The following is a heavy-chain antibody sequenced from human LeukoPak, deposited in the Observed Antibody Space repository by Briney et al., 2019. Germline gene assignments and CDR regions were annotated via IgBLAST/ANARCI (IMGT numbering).Heavy chain of an antibody. CDR2: IWYDGSNK. J-gene: IGHJ4*02. Sequence: PGGSLRLSCAASGFTFSSYGMHWVRQAPGKGLEWVAVIWYDGSNKYYADSVKGRFTISRDNSKNTLYLQMNSLRAEDTAVFYCAKVVDGWDYSLNFDYWGQGTLVTVSS. CDR3: AKVVDGWDYSLNFDY. D-gene: IGHD4-11*01. CDR1: GFTFSSYG. V-gene: IGHV3-30*02.